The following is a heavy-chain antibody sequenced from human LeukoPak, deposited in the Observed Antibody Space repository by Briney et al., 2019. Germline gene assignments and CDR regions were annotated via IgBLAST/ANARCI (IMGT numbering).Heavy chain of an antibody. V-gene: IGHV3-30*18. CDR2: ISYDGSNK. CDR1: GFTFSSYG. D-gene: IGHD6-13*01. Sequence: GGSLRLSCAASGFTFSSYGMHWVRQAPGKGLEWVAVISYDGSNKYYADSVRGRFTISRDNSKNTLDLQMNSLRAEDTAVYYCAKGGEYSNNWYDRFNYWGQGTLVTVSS. CDR3: AKGGEYSNNWYDRFNY. J-gene: IGHJ4*02.